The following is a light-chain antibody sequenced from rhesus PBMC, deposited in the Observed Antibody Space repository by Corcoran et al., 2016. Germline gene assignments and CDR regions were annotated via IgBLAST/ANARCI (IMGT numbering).Light chain of an antibody. V-gene: IGKV3-42*03. CDR3: QQYSNWPYS. CDR1: QSVSSS. J-gene: IGKJ2*01. Sequence: EIVLTQSPATLSLSPGERATLSCRASQSVSSSLAWYKQTPEQAPRLLIYGASSRATGIPDRFSGSGSGKDFTLTISSLEPEDFAVYYCQQYSNWPYSFGQGTKVEIK. CDR2: GAS.